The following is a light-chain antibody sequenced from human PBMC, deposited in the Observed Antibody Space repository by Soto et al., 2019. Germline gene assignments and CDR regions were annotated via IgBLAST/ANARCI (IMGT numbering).Light chain of an antibody. V-gene: IGKV1-12*01. CDR2: ATS. CDR3: LQTDSFPWT. Sequence: DIHMTQSPSFVSASVGDRVTINCRASQGISSWLAWYQQKPGKAPNLLMHATSILQSGVPSRFSGSGSGTEFTLNISSLQPEDFGTYYCLQTDSFPWTFGQGTKVEIK. CDR1: QGISSW. J-gene: IGKJ1*01.